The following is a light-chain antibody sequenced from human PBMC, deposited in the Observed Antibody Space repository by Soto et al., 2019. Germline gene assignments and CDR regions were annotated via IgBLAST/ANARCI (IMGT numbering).Light chain of an antibody. CDR1: QSVSSDY. CDR2: GAS. J-gene: IGKJ3*01. Sequence: EIVLTQSPDTLSLSPGERATLSCRASQSVSSDYLVWYQQKPGQAPRLLIYGASRRATGIPDRFSGGGSGTDFILNISSLEPEDFAVYYCQHYGNTPPSVTFGPGTKVDIK. V-gene: IGKV3-20*01. CDR3: QHYGNTPPSVT.